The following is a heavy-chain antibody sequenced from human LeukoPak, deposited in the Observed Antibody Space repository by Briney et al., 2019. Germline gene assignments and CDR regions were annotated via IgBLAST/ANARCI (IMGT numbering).Heavy chain of an antibody. D-gene: IGHD1-26*01. Sequence: GRSLRLSCAASGFTFSSYGMHWVRQAPGKGLEWVAVISYDGSNKYYADSVKGRFTIPRDNSKNTLYLQMNSLRAEDTAVYYCAKDSSRIVGDLKYYFDYWGQGTLVTVSS. CDR2: ISYDGSNK. J-gene: IGHJ4*02. V-gene: IGHV3-30*18. CDR1: GFTFSSYG. CDR3: AKDSSRIVGDLKYYFDY.